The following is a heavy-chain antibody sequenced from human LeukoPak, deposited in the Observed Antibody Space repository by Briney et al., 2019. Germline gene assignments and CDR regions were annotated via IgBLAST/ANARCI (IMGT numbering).Heavy chain of an antibody. J-gene: IGHJ4*02. D-gene: IGHD5-18*01. CDR1: GGTFSSYA. V-gene: IGHV1-69*04. CDR3: ARAHSYGSQRPDY. Sequence: ASVKVSCKASGGTFSSYAISWVRQAPGQGLEWIGRIIPILGIANYAQKFQGRVTITADKSTSTAYMELSSLRSEDTAVYYCARAHSYGSQRPDYWGQGTLVTVSS. CDR2: IIPILGIA.